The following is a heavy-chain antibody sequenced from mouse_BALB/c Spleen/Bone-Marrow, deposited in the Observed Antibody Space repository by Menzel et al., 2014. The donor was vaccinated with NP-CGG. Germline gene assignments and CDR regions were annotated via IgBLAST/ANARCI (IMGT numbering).Heavy chain of an antibody. CDR2: IRLKSDNYAT. V-gene: IGHV6-6*02. D-gene: IGHD1-1*01. CDR3: TLYYGSNYWFAY. J-gene: IGHJ3*01. CDR1: GFTFSNFW. Sequence: EVKLVESGGGLVQPGGSMKLSCVASGFTFSNFWMSWVRQSSEKGLEWVAEIRLKSDNYATHYAESVKGKFTISRDDSKSRLYLQMNSLRTEDTGIYYCTLYYGSNYWFAYWGQGTLVTVSA.